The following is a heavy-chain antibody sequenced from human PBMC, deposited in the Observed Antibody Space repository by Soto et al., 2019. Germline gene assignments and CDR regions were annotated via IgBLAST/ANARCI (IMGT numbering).Heavy chain of an antibody. CDR1: GFTFSSYG. V-gene: IGHV3-30*18. J-gene: IGHJ6*02. Sequence: QVQLVESGGGVVQPGRSLRLSCAASGFTFSSYGMHWVRQAPGKGLEWVAVISYDGSNKYYADSVKGPFTISRDNSKNTLYLQMNSLRAEDTAVYYCAKDARPRIHYYGMDVWGQGTTVTVSS. CDR2: ISYDGSNK. CDR3: AKDARPRIHYYGMDV.